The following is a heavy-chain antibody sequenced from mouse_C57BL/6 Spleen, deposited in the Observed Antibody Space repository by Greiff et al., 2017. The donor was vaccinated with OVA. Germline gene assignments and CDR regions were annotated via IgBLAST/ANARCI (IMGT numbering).Heavy chain of an antibody. V-gene: IGHV1-69*01. J-gene: IGHJ2*01. CDR2: IDPSDSYT. D-gene: IGHD1-1*01. Sequence: QVQLKQPGAELVMPGASVKLSCKASGYTFTSYWMHWVKQRPGQGLEWIGEIDPSDSYTNYNQKFKGKSTLTVDKSSSTAYMQLSSLTSEDSAVYYCARRGTYGSLDYWGQGTTLTVSS. CDR1: GYTFTSYW. CDR3: ARRGTYGSLDY.